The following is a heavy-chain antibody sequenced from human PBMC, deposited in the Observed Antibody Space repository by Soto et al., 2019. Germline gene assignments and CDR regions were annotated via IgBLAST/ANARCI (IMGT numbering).Heavy chain of an antibody. V-gene: IGHV3-33*05. D-gene: IGHD3-16*01. Sequence: QVQLVESEGGVVQPGRSLRLSCATSGFIFSSYGIHWLRQAPGKGLEWLAIISHDGNKKYYADSVKGRFTISRDNSKNTVYLQMDSLRVEDTAVYYCARDGGDFDYWGQGTLVTVSS. J-gene: IGHJ4*02. CDR1: GFIFSSYG. CDR3: ARDGGDFDY. CDR2: ISHDGNKK.